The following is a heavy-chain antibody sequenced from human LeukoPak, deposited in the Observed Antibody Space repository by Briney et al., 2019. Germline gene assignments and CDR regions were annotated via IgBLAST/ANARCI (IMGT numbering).Heavy chain of an antibody. V-gene: IGHV3-74*01. D-gene: IGHD2-8*01. J-gene: IGHJ4*02. CDR2: INTDGDT. CDR1: GFTFGSYW. CDR3: ARDLMVGSPFDS. Sequence: GGRLRLSCAASGFTFGSYWMHWVRQAPGKGLVWVSRINTDGDTSYADSVKGRFTISRDNAKNTLYLQMNSLRAEDTAVYYCARDLMVGSPFDSWGQGTLVTVSS.